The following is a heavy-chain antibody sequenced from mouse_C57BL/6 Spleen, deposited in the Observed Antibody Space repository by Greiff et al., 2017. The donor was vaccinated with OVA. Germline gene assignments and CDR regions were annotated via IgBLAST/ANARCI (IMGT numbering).Heavy chain of an antibody. J-gene: IGHJ1*03. D-gene: IGHD1-1*01. CDR3: ARRFTTVVATGGYFDV. CDR1: GYTFTSYW. CDR2: IYPSDSET. V-gene: IGHV1-61*01. Sequence: VQLQQPGAELVRPGSSVKLSCKASGYTFTSYWMDWVKQRPGQGLEWIGNIYPSDSETHYNQKFKDKATLTVDKSSSTAYMQLCSLTSEDSAVYYCARRFTTVVATGGYFDVWGTGTTVTVSS.